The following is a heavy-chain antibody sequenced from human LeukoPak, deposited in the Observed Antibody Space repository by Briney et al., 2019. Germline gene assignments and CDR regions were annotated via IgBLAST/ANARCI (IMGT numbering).Heavy chain of an antibody. D-gene: IGHD5-12*01. CDR3: ARGSGSYDY. Sequence: GGSLRLSCAASGFTFSSYSMNWVRQAPGKGLEWVSSISSSSSYIYYADSVKGRFTISRDNAKNSLYLQMDSLRADDTAVYYCARGSGSYDYWGQGTLVTVSS. CDR2: ISSSSSYI. CDR1: GFTFSSYS. V-gene: IGHV3-21*01. J-gene: IGHJ4*02.